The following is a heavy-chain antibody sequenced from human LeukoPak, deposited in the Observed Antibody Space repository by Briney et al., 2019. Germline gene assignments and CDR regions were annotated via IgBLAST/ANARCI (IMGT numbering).Heavy chain of an antibody. Sequence: SETLSLTCTVSGGSISSYYWSWIRQPPGKGLEWIGYIYYSGSTNYNPSLKSRVTISVDTSKNQFSLKLSSVTAADTAVYYCARDETYYYGSGSYYAFGGFDYWGQGTLVTVSS. CDR3: ARDETYYYGSGSYYAFGGFDY. V-gene: IGHV4-59*01. CDR1: GGSISSYY. CDR2: IYYSGST. D-gene: IGHD3-10*01. J-gene: IGHJ4*02.